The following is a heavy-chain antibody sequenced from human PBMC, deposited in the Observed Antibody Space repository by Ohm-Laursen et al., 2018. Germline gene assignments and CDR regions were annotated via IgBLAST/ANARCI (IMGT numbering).Heavy chain of an antibody. J-gene: IGHJ4*02. Sequence: SLRLSCTASGFTFSAYAMNWVRQSPGKGLEWVSRIGGSDSNTHYADSVKGRFTISRDNSKNTLNLQMNSLRAEDTAVYFCARDPPGSGPDFDYWGQGTLVTVSS. CDR2: IGGSDSNT. V-gene: IGHV3-23*01. CDR3: ARDPPGSGPDFDY. CDR1: GFTFSAYA. D-gene: IGHD6-19*01.